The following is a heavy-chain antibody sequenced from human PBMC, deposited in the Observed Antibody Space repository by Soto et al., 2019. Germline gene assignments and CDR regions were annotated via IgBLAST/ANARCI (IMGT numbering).Heavy chain of an antibody. Sequence: GGSLRLSCAASGFTFSSYAMSWVRQAPGKGLEWVSAISGSGGSTYYADSVKGRFTISRDNSKNTLYLQMNSLRAEDTAVYYCAKGREAHGGWYRYYYGMDVWGQGTTVTVSS. J-gene: IGHJ6*02. V-gene: IGHV3-23*01. D-gene: IGHD6-19*01. CDR1: GFTFSSYA. CDR3: AKGREAHGGWYRYYYGMDV. CDR2: ISGSGGST.